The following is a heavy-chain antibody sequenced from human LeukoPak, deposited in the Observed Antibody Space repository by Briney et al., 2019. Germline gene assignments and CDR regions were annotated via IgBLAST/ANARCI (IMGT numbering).Heavy chain of an antibody. Sequence: GGSLRLSCAASEFTFSDHYMTWLRQSPGKGLEWLSYISPSAYSTYYADSVKGRFSISRDNAKNSLYLQMNSLRVEDTAIYYCARGKRRFDIWGQGTLVTVSS. CDR1: EFTFSDHY. CDR3: ARGKRRFDI. V-gene: IGHV3-11*01. CDR2: ISPSAYST. J-gene: IGHJ4*02.